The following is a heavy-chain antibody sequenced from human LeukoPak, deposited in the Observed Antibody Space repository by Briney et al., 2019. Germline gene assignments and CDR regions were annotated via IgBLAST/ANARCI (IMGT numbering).Heavy chain of an antibody. V-gene: IGHV3-30*03. CDR3: ARMGCCSSISCYNHY. CDR1: GFILSSYG. D-gene: IGHD2-2*02. Sequence: RRSPRLSRAASGFILSSYGMDWVRKAPGQGLEWVAVISNDGSNKYYTDSVKGRFAISRDNSKNTLDLQMDSLRAEDTAVYYCARMGCCSSISCYNHYWGPGTLITVSS. CDR2: ISNDGSNK. J-gene: IGHJ4*02.